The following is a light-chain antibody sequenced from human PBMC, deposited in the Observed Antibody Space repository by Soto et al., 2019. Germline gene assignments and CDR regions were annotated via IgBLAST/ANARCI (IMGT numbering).Light chain of an antibody. CDR1: QDIRTW. J-gene: IGKJ5*01. CDR3: QHANRFPIT. Sequence: DIQMTQSPSSVSASVGDRVTITCRASQDIRTWLAWYQQKPGKAPKILIYGASSLQSGVPSRFSGSGSGTYFTLISSSLQPEDVATYYCQHANRFPITFGQGTRLEIK. CDR2: GAS. V-gene: IGKV1-12*01.